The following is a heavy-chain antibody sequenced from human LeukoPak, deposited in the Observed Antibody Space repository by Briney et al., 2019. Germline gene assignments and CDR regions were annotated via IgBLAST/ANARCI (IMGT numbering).Heavy chain of an antibody. CDR1: GFTFSSYP. J-gene: IGHJ4*02. V-gene: IGHV3-30-3*01. CDR2: IGYDGVEK. CDR3: ARDFLIGAPDYLDH. Sequence: GGSLRLSCVVSGFTFSSYPFYWVRQAPGKGLEWVAVIGYDGVEKYYADSVRGRFTISRDDSKSTLYLQMNSLRGEDTAVYYCARDFLIGAPDYLDHWGKGTLVSVSS. D-gene: IGHD3-22*01.